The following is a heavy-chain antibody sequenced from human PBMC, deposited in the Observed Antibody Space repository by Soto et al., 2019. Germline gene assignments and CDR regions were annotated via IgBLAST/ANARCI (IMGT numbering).Heavy chain of an antibody. J-gene: IGHJ5*02. CDR1: GFSFSSYS. CDR3: ARGYTGYCSGGTCYWFDP. V-gene: IGHV3-21*01. D-gene: IGHD2-15*01. Sequence: EVQLVESGGGLVKPGGSLRLSCAASGFSFSSYSMNWVRQAPGKGLEWVSSISSSASHINYADSVKGRFTIARDNAKKSLSLQMNGLRAEDTAVYYCARGYTGYCSGGTCYWFDPWGQGTLVTVSS. CDR2: ISSSASHI.